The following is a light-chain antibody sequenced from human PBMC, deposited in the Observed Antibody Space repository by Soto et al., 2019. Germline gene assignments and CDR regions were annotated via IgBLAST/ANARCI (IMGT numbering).Light chain of an antibody. J-gene: IGLJ3*02. CDR3: LSYATGSTWV. CDR2: DLN. Sequence: QSALTQPASVSGSPGQSVTISCTGTSSDVGAYNYVSWYQHHPGKAPKLMIYDLNNRPSGISDRFSGSKSVNTASLTISGLQAEDEADYYSLSYATGSTWVFGGGTKVTVL. V-gene: IGLV2-14*01. CDR1: SSDVGAYNY.